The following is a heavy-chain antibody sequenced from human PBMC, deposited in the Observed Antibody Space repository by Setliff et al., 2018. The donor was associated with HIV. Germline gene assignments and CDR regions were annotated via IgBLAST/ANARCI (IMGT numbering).Heavy chain of an antibody. D-gene: IGHD1-26*01. CDR2: ISSSSSYI. CDR3: ARPEGSGSCHDAFDI. V-gene: IGHV3-21*01. Sequence: PGGSLRLSCAASGFTFSSYSMNWVRQAPGKGLEWVSSISSSSSYIYYADSVKGRFTISRDNAKNSLYLQMNSLRAEDTAVYYCARPEGSGSCHDAFDIWGQGTMVTVSS. CDR1: GFTFSSYS. J-gene: IGHJ3*02.